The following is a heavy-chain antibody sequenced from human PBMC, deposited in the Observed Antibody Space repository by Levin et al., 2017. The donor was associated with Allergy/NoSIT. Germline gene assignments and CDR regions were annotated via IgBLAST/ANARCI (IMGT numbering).Heavy chain of an antibody. CDR3: ASFHRPGPDWYFDL. CDR1: GFTVSSNY. J-gene: IGHJ2*01. D-gene: IGHD2/OR15-2a*01. CDR2: IYSGGST. V-gene: IGHV3-53*01. Sequence: GASVKVSCAASGFTVSSNYMSWVRQAPGKGLEWVSVIYSGGSTYYADSVKGRFTISRDNSKNTLYLQMNSLRAEDTAVYYCASFHRPGPDWYFDLWGRGTLVTVSS.